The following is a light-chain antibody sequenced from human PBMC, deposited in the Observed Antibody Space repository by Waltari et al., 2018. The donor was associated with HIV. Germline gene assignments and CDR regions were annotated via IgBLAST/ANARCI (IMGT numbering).Light chain of an antibody. CDR2: EVS. CDR1: SSDVGSYNL. J-gene: IGLJ1*01. Sequence: QSALTQPASVSGSPGQWITILCTGTSSDVGSYNLVSSYQQHPGKAPKLMSYEVSKRPSGVFNRFPGSKSGNTASLTSSELQAEDEADYYCCSCAGSSTYVLGTGIKVTVL. CDR3: CSCAGSSTYV. V-gene: IGLV2-23*02.